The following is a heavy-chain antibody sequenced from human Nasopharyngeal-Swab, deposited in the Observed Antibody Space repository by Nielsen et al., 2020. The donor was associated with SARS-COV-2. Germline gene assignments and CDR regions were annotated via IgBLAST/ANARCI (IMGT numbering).Heavy chain of an antibody. CDR1: GYTFTSYG. CDR3: ARGPVLYGSGSYYNGFDY. V-gene: IGHV1-18*01. CDR2: ISTYNGNT. D-gene: IGHD3-10*01. Sequence: ASVKVSCKASGYTFTSYGISWVRQALGQGLEWMGWISTYNGNTDYAQNLQGRVTMTTDTSTSTAYMELRSLRSDDTAVYYCARGPVLYGSGSYYNGFDYWGQGTLVTVSS. J-gene: IGHJ4*02.